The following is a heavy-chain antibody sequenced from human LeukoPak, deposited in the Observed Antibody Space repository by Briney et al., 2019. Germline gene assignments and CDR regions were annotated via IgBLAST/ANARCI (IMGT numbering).Heavy chain of an antibody. D-gene: IGHD5-18*01. J-gene: IGHJ4*02. V-gene: IGHV1-69*05. Sequence: GASVKVSCKASGGTFSSYAISWVRQAPGQGLEWMGGIIPIFGTANYAQKFQGRVTITTDESTSTAYMELSSLRSEDTAVYYCATSGYSHGFRPLYYFDYWGQGTLVTVSS. CDR3: ATSGYSHGFRPLYYFDY. CDR1: GGTFSSYA. CDR2: IIPIFGTA.